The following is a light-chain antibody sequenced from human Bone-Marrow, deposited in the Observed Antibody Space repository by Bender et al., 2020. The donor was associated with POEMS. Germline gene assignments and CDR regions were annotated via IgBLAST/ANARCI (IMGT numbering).Light chain of an antibody. CDR2: EVS. CDR3: AAWDAGLSGGV. J-gene: IGLJ3*02. V-gene: IGLV2-18*01. Sequence: QSALTQPPSVSGSPGQSVTISCTGTSSDVGSYNRVSWYQQPPGAAPNVMIFEVSNRPSGVPDRFSGSKYGNTASLTISGLQAEDEAEYYCAAWDAGLSGGVFGGGTKLTVL. CDR1: SSDVGSYNR.